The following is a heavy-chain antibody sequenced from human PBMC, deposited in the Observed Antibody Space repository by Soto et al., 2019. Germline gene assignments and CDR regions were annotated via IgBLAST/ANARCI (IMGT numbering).Heavy chain of an antibody. V-gene: IGHV3-33*01. CDR1: GFTFSSYG. J-gene: IGHJ4*02. CDR2: IWYDGSNK. CDR3: ARDTSGSYSCFDY. Sequence: GGSLRLSCAASGFTFSSYGMHWVRQAPGKGLEWVAVIWYDGSNKYYADSVKGRFTISRDNSKNTLYLQMNSLRAEDTAVYYCARDTSGSYSCFDYWGQGTLVTVS. D-gene: IGHD1-26*01.